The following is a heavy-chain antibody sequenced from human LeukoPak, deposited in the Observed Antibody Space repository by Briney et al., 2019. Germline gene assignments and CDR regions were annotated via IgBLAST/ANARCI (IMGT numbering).Heavy chain of an antibody. V-gene: IGHV3-30*03. CDR1: GFTFSSYA. J-gene: IGHJ4*02. CDR2: MSYDGFNK. D-gene: IGHD6-13*01. CDR3: ARLGGSIAAA. Sequence: PGGSLRLSCAASGFTFSSYAMHWVRQSLGKGLEWVAVMSYDGFNKYYADPVKGRFTISRDNSKNTLYLQMNSLRSEDTAVYYCARLGGSIAAAWGQGTLVTVSS.